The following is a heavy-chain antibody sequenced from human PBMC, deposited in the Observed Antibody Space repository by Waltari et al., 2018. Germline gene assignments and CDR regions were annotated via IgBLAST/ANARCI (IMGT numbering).Heavy chain of an antibody. V-gene: IGHV4-39*07. CDR1: GGSISSSSYY. Sequence: QLQLQESGPGLVKPSETLSLTCTVSGGSISSSSYYWGWIRQPPGKGLEWIGSIYYSGSTYYNPSLKSRVTISVDTSKNQFSPKLSSVTAADTAVYYCASTGITMVQGVILNWGQGTLVTVSS. J-gene: IGHJ4*02. D-gene: IGHD3-10*01. CDR2: IYYSGST. CDR3: ASTGITMVQGVILN.